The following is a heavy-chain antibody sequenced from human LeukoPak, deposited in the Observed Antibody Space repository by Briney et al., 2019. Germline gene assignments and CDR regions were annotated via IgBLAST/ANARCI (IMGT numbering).Heavy chain of an antibody. CDR1: GGTFSSYA. D-gene: IGHD3-10*01. J-gene: IGHJ3*02. V-gene: IGHV1-69*05. CDR3: AREGQYYFGSGSYWPHAFDI. CDR2: IIPIFGTA. Sequence: ASVKVSCKASGGTFSSYAISWVRQAPGQGLEWMGGIIPIFGTANYAQKFQGRVTITTDESTSTAYMELTSLTSEDTAVYYCAREGQYYFGSGSYWPHAFDIWGQGTMVTVSS.